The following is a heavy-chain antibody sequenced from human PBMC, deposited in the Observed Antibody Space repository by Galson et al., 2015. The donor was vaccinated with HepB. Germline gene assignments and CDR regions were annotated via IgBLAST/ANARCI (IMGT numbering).Heavy chain of an antibody. CDR2: IRSKTDGGTT. CDR1: GFTFSNAW. V-gene: IGHV3-15*01. Sequence: SLRLSCAASGFTFSNAWMTWVRQAPGKGLEWVGRIRSKTDGGTTDYAAPVKGRFTISRDDSINTLYLQMNSLKTEDTAVYYCPTAQLSAYYYDTRGFYDYFDYWGQGSLVTVSS. J-gene: IGHJ4*02. CDR3: PTAQLSAYYYDTRGFYDYFDY. D-gene: IGHD3-22*01.